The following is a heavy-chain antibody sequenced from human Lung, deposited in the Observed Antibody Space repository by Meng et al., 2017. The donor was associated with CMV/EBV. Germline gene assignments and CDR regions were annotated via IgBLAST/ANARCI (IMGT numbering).Heavy chain of an antibody. CDR1: GFTFSSYA. CDR3: AKESGFSYGCYFDS. V-gene: IGHV3-23*01. CDR2: TSGSGGGT. J-gene: IGHJ4*02. Sequence: GESXKISCAASGFTFSSYAMTWIRQAPGKGLEWVSATSGSGGGTYYADPVKGRFAISRDNSKNILYLQMNSLRAEDTAVYYCAKESGFSYGCYFDSWGQGTLVTVSS. D-gene: IGHD5-18*01.